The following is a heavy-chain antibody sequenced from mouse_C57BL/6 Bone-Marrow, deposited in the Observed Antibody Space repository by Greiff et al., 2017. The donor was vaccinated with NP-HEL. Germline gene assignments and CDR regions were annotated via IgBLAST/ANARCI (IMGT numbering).Heavy chain of an antibody. CDR3: ARTQLLRYLYYAMDY. J-gene: IGHJ4*01. Sequence: VQLQQSGAELVRPGSSVKLSCKASGYTFTSYWMDWVKQRPGQGLEWIGNIYPSDSETHYNQKFKDKATLTVDKSSSTAYMQLSSLTSEDSAVYYCARTQLLRYLYYAMDYWGQGTSVTVSS. CDR2: IYPSDSET. D-gene: IGHD1-1*01. CDR1: GYTFTSYW. V-gene: IGHV1-61*01.